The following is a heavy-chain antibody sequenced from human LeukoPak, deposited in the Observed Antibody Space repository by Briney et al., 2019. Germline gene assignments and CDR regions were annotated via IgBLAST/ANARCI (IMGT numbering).Heavy chain of an antibody. V-gene: IGHV1-69*05. CDR2: IIPIFGTA. CDR3: AGGYYMYYYYYYMDV. D-gene: IGHD3-22*01. CDR1: GGTFSSYT. J-gene: IGHJ6*03. Sequence: SVKVSCKASGGTFSSYTISWVRQAPGQGLEWMGRIIPIFGTANYAQKFQGRVTITTDESTSTAYMELSSLRSEDTAVYYCAGGYYMYYYYYYMDVWGKGTTVTVSS.